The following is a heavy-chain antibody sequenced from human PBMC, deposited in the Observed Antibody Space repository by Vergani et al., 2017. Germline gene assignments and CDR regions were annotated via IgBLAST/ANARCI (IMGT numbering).Heavy chain of an antibody. CDR3: AKGVDCSSTSCYEGRGYYYGMGV. D-gene: IGHD2-2*01. Sequence: EVQLLESGGGLVQPGGSLRLSCAASGFTFSSYAMSWVRQVPGKGLDWVSGISGSGGNTYYANSVKGRFTISRDNSKNTLYLQMNSLRADDTAVYYCAKGVDCSSTSCYEGRGYYYGMGVWGQGTTVTFSS. CDR1: GFTFSSYA. V-gene: IGHV3-23*01. CDR2: ISGSGGNT. J-gene: IGHJ6*02.